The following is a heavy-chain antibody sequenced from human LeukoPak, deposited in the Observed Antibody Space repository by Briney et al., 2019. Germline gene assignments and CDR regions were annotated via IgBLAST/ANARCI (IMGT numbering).Heavy chain of an antibody. V-gene: IGHV3-9*01. D-gene: IGHD3-10*01. Sequence: PGGSLRLSCAASGFTFDDYAMHWVRHAPGKGLEWVSGISWNSGSIGYADSVKGRFTISRDNAKNSLYLQMNSLRAEDTALYYCAKDMSRYYYGSGSYSSGMDVWGQGTTVTVSS. J-gene: IGHJ6*02. CDR1: GFTFDDYA. CDR3: AKDMSRYYYGSGSYSSGMDV. CDR2: ISWNSGSI.